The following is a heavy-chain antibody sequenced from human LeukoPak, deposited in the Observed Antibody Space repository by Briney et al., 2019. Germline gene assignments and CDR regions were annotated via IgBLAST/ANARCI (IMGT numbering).Heavy chain of an antibody. Sequence: GGSLRLSCAASGFTVSSNYMSWVRQAPGKGLEWVSVIYSGGSTYYAGSVKGRFTISRDNSKNTLYLQMNSLRAEDTAVYYCARTVVIRYFDYWGQGTLVTVSS. V-gene: IGHV3-66*01. CDR2: IYSGGST. CDR1: GFTVSSNY. D-gene: IGHD3-22*01. CDR3: ARTVVIRYFDY. J-gene: IGHJ4*02.